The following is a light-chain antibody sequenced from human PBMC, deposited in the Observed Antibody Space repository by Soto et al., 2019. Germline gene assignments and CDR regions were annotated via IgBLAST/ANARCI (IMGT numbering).Light chain of an antibody. Sequence: DIVMTQSPDSLAVSLGERATINCKSSQSILYSSNNKNHLAWYQQRAGQPPKLLIYWASTRESGVPDRFSGSGSGTDFTLTISSLKAEDVAVYYCQQYYTTPLTFGQGTKVEIK. CDR2: WAS. CDR1: QSILYSSNNKNH. V-gene: IGKV4-1*01. CDR3: QQYYTTPLT. J-gene: IGKJ1*01.